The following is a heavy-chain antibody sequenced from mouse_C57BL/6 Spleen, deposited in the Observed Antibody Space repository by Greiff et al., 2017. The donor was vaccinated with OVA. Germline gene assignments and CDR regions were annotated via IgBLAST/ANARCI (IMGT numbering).Heavy chain of an antibody. J-gene: IGHJ2*01. CDR1: GFNIKDDY. Sequence: VQLQQSGAELVRPGASVKLSCTASGFNIKDDYMHWVKQRPEQGLEWIGWIDPENGDTEYASKFQGKATITADTSSNTAYLQLSSLTSEDTAVYYCTPRYGNYGGDWGQGTTLTVSS. V-gene: IGHV14-4*01. D-gene: IGHD2-1*01. CDR2: IDPENGDT. CDR3: TPRYGNYGGD.